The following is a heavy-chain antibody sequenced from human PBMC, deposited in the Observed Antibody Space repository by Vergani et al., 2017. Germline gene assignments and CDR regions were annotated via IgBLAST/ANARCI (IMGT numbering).Heavy chain of an antibody. CDR3: ARRVPFSAFEGQMLCYGLDV. CDR1: GYTFTIYS. Sequence: QVQLVQSGAEGKKPGASVKVSCKASGYTFTIYSIGWVRQAPGQGLEWLGWISGYNGNTNYAQKLQGRVTMTTDTSTSKAYMELRNLRSDDTAVYYCARRVPFSAFEGQMLCYGLDVWGQGTTVTVSS. CDR2: ISGYNGNT. D-gene: IGHD2-2*01. V-gene: IGHV1-18*01. J-gene: IGHJ6*02.